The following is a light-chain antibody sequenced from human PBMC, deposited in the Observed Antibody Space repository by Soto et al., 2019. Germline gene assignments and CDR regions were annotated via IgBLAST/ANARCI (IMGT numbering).Light chain of an antibody. Sequence: DIQLTQSPSSVSASVGDRVTITCRASQVFSSWVAWYQQKPGKAPKLLIYGVSSLQSGVPSRFSGSGSGTDFTLTITSLQPEDFATYYCQQGNSFLWAFGQGTKVES. J-gene: IGKJ1*01. CDR2: GVS. V-gene: IGKV1-12*01. CDR1: QVFSSW. CDR3: QQGNSFLWA.